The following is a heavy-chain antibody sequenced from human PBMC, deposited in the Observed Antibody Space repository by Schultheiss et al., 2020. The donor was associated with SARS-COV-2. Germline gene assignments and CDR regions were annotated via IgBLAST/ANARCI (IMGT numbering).Heavy chain of an antibody. D-gene: IGHD5-18*01. J-gene: IGHJ4*02. CDR1: GGSISSYY. CDR2: IYYSGST. Sequence: SETLSLTCTVSGGSISSYYWSWIRQPPGKGLEWIGYIYYSGSTNYNPSLKSRVTMSVDTSKNQFSLKLSSVTAADTAVYYCARGGAMVKHWGQGTLVTASS. V-gene: IGHV4-59*12. CDR3: ARGGAMVKH.